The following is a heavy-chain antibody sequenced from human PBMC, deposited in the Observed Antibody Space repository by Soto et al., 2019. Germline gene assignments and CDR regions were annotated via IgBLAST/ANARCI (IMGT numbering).Heavy chain of an antibody. CDR3: ARGGFQLLPDY. J-gene: IGHJ4*02. CDR1: GGSINSDTYS. CDR2: IYHTGST. D-gene: IGHD2-2*01. Sequence: LSLTCAVSGGSINSDTYSWSWIRQPPGKGLEWIGYIYHTGSTYYNPSLKSRLTISIDTSKNQFSLRLSSVSAADTAVYYCARGGFQLLPDYWGQGTLVTVSS. V-gene: IGHV4-30-2*01.